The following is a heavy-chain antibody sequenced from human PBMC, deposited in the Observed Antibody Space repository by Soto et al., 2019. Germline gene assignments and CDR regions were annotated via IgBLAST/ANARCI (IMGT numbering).Heavy chain of an antibody. CDR2: IIPILGIA. Sequence: ASVKVSCKASGGTFSSYTISWVRQAPGQGLEWMGRIIPILGIANYAQKFQERVTITRDMSTSTAYMELSSLRSEDTAVYYCAAEIYCTNGVCFDWFDPWGQGTLVTVSS. D-gene: IGHD2-8*01. CDR1: GGTFSSYT. J-gene: IGHJ5*02. CDR3: AAEIYCTNGVCFDWFDP. V-gene: IGHV1-69*02.